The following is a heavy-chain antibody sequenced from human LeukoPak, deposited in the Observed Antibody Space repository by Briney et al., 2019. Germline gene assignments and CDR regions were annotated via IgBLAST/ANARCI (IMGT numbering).Heavy chain of an antibody. V-gene: IGHV3-30*02. CDR2: IRYDGSNK. Sequence: GGSLRLSCAASGFTFSSYGMHWVRQAPGKGLEWVAFIRYDGSNKYYADSVKGRFTISRDNSKNSLYLQMNSLRVEDTALYYCARDYHGSGSYSRPIWFDPWGQGTLVTVSS. CDR1: GFTFSSYG. CDR3: ARDYHGSGSYSRPIWFDP. J-gene: IGHJ5*02. D-gene: IGHD3-10*01.